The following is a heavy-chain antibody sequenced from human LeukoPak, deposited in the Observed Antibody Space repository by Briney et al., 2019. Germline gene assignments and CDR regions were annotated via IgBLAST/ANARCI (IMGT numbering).Heavy chain of an antibody. CDR3: VRVSRHFDGRGGMDV. CDR2: INANHDDT. CDR1: GYTLAGYF. V-gene: IGHV1-2*04. Sequence: GASVKVSCKASGYTLAGYFIHWVRQAPGQGLEWMGRINANHDDTNYAEKFQGWVTMTRDTFIDTAYMDLSRLKSDDTAIYYCVRVSRHFDGRGGMDVLGEGGTVTDS. J-gene: IGHJ6*02. D-gene: IGHD3-9*01.